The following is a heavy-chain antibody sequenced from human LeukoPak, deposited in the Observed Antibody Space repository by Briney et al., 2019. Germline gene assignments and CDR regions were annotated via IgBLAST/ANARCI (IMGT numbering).Heavy chain of an antibody. CDR1: GGTFNSYA. V-gene: IGHV1-69*13. Sequence: ASVTVSCKASGGTFNSYAISWVRQAPGQGLEWMGGIIPIFGTANYPQKFQGRVTITADESTSTAYMELSSLRSEDTAVYYCARSPKFIVVVPAAIHNYFDYWGQGTLVTVSS. D-gene: IGHD2-2*01. J-gene: IGHJ4*02. CDR2: IIPIFGTA. CDR3: ARSPKFIVVVPAAIHNYFDY.